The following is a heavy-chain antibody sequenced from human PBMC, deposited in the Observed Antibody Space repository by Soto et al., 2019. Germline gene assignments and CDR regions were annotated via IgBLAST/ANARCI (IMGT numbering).Heavy chain of an antibody. D-gene: IGHD2-21*02. V-gene: IGHV1-46*01. CDR1: GYILSSYN. CDR3: ARSYCAADCPRRDFD. J-gene: IGHJ4*01. CDR2: INPSGGRT. Sequence: ASVKVSCKASGYILSSYNMNWVRQAPGQGLEWMGIINPSGGRTSYAQKFQDRVSMTRDTSTNTVYMELSSLRSDDTAVYYCARSYCAADCPRRDFD.